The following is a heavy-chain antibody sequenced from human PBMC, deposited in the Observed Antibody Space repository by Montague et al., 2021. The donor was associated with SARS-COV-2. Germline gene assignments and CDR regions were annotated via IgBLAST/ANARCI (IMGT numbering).Heavy chain of an antibody. D-gene: IGHD1-26*01. CDR1: GDSISTYNW. CDR2: IYHTGSN. J-gene: IGHJ4*02. CDR3: ARKESGRSDLAY. Sequence: SETLSLTCVVSGDSISTYNWWTWVRLPPGKGLECVCAIYHTGSNKYKPSHKSRVSMSVDKYWNQFSLRLSSVTAAETAIYYCARKESGRSDLAYWGQGTLVTVSS. V-gene: IGHV4-4*02.